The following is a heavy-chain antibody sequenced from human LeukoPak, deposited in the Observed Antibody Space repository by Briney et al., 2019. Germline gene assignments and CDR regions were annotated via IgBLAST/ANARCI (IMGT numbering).Heavy chain of an antibody. J-gene: IGHJ3*02. CDR2: IYYSGST. CDR1: GGSISSYY. D-gene: IGHD4/OR15-4a*01. V-gene: IGHV4-59*01. CDR3: ARDDYGDAFDI. Sequence: SETLSLTCTVSGGSISSYYWSWIRQPPGKGLEWIGYIYYSGSTNYNPSLKSRVTMSVDTSKNQFSLKLSSVTAADTAVYYCARDDYGDAFDIWGQGTMVTVSS.